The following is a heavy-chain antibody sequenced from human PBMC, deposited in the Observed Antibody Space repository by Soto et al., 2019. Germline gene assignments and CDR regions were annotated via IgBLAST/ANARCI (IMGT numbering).Heavy chain of an antibody. CDR3: ARGRYGDY. J-gene: IGHJ4*02. CDR1: GYTFTSSG. CDR2: ISAHNGNT. D-gene: IGHD1-1*01. Sequence: QVHLVQSGAEVKKPGASVKVSCKCSGYTFTSSGITWVRQAPGQGLEWMGWISAHNGNTDYAQKLQGRVTVTRDTSTSTAYMELRSLTSDDTAVYYCARGRYGDYWGQGALVTVSS. V-gene: IGHV1-18*01.